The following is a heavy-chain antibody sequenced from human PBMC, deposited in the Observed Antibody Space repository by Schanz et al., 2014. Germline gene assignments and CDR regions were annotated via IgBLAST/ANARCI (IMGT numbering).Heavy chain of an antibody. CDR3: AKGRFGELSAFDI. D-gene: IGHD3-10*01. V-gene: IGHV3-48*01. J-gene: IGHJ3*02. CDR2: ITYNGGTI. CDR1: GIPFSSHS. Sequence: EVQLLESGGGLDKPGGPLRLSCAASGIPFSSHSFNWVRQAPGKGLDWISYITYNGGTIYYADSVKGRFTISRDNSKNTLYLQMNSLRAEDTAVYYCAKGRFGELSAFDIWGQGTMVTVSS.